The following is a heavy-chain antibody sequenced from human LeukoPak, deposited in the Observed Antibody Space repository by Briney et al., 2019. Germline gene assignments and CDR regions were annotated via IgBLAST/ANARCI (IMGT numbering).Heavy chain of an antibody. CDR3: ARDGYSYGYGVNYYYYMDV. J-gene: IGHJ6*03. D-gene: IGHD5-18*01. CDR1: GGSIGSSSYY. Sequence: SETLSLTCTVSGGSIGSSSYYWGWIRQPPGKGLEWIGSIYYSGSTYYNPSLKSRVTISVDTSKNQFSLKLSSVTAADTAVYYCARDGYSYGYGVNYYYYMDVWGKGTTVTVSS. CDR2: IYYSGST. V-gene: IGHV4-39*07.